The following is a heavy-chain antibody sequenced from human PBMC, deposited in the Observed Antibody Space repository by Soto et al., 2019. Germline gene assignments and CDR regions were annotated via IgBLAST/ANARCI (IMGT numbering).Heavy chain of an antibody. J-gene: IGHJ4*02. Sequence: SETLSLTCTVSGGSISSSSYYWGWIRQPPGKGLEWIGSIYYSGSTYYNPSLKSRVTISVDTSKNQFSLKLSSVTAAETAVYYCASYGDFWSGYFAWGQGTLVTVS. D-gene: IGHD3-3*01. V-gene: IGHV4-39*01. CDR2: IYYSGST. CDR1: GGSISSSSYY. CDR3: ASYGDFWSGYFA.